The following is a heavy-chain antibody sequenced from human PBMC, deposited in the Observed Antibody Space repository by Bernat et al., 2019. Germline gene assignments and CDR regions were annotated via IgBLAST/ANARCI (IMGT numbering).Heavy chain of an antibody. CDR1: GFTFSSYS. CDR3: ARDTPPPYSSIVGATLEDY. CDR2: ISSSSSYI. D-gene: IGHD1-26*01. Sequence: EVQLVESGGGLVKPGGSLRLSCAASGFTFSSYSMNWVRQAPGKGLEWVSSISSSSSYIYYADSVKGRFTISRDNAKNSLYLQMNSLRAEDTAVYYCARDTPPPYSSIVGATLEDYWGQGTLVTVSS. J-gene: IGHJ4*02. V-gene: IGHV3-21*01.